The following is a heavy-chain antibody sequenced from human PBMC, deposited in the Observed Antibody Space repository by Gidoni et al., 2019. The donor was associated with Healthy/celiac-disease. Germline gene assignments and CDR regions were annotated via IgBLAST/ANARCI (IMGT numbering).Heavy chain of an antibody. D-gene: IGHD2-15*01. Sequence: EVQLVESGGGLVQPGGSLKLSCAASGFTFSGSAMPWVRQASGKGLEWVGRIRSKANSYATAYAASVKGRFTISRDDSKNTAYLQMNSLKTEDTAVYYCTRHWGCSGGSGYSGGVWGKGTTVTVSS. CDR2: IRSKANSYAT. J-gene: IGHJ6*04. CDR3: TRHWGCSGGSGYSGGV. CDR1: GFTFSGSA. V-gene: IGHV3-73*01.